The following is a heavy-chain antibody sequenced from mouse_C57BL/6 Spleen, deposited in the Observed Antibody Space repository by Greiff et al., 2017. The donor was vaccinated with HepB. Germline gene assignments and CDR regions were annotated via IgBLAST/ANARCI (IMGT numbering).Heavy chain of an antibody. D-gene: IGHD2-13*01. V-gene: IGHV1-82*01. Sequence: QVQLQQSGPELVKPGASVKISCKASGYAFSSSWMNWVKQWPGKGLEWIGRIYPGDGDTNYNGKFKGKATLTADKSSSTAYMQLSSLTSEDSAVYFCAIDYMGAYWGQGTLVTVSA. CDR2: IYPGDGDT. CDR3: AIDYMGAY. J-gene: IGHJ3*01. CDR1: GYAFSSSW.